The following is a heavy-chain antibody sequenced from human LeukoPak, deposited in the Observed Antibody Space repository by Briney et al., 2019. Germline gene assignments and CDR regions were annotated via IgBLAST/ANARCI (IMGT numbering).Heavy chain of an antibody. CDR2: ISSSSSAI. V-gene: IGHV3-48*02. D-gene: IGHD6-6*01. CDR1: GFTFNSYN. CDR3: ARAYSSSSGRDAFDS. Sequence: GSLRLSCAASGFTFNSYNMNWVRQAPGKGLEWVSYISSSSSAIYYADSVKGRFTISRDSAKTSLFLQMNSLRDEDTAVYYCARAYSSSSGRDAFDSWGLGTLVTVSS. J-gene: IGHJ3*02.